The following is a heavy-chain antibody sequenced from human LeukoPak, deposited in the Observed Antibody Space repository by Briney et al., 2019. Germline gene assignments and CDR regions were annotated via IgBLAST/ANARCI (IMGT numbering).Heavy chain of an antibody. CDR3: ARWGDNKILDY. V-gene: IGHV3-33*01. J-gene: IGHJ4*02. CDR1: GFTFSSHG. Sequence: GGSLRLSCVASGFTFSSHGMHWVRQAPGKGLEWVAVTWYDASEKYYADSVKGRFTISRDNSKNTLYLQMNSLRAEDTAVYYCARWGDNKILDYWGQGTLVTVSS. D-gene: IGHD3-16*01. CDR2: TWYDASEK.